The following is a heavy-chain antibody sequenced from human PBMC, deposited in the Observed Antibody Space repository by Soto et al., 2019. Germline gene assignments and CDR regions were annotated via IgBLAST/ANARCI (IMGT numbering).Heavy chain of an antibody. CDR3: ARSIAAAGRGGNWFDP. J-gene: IGHJ5*02. D-gene: IGHD6-13*01. V-gene: IGHV4-59*08. CDR2: IYYSGST. Sequence: QVQLQESGPGLVKPSETLSLTCTVSGGSISSYYWSWIRQPPGKGLEWIGYIYYSGSTNYNPSLKSRVTISVDTSKNQCSLKLSSVTAADTAVYYCARSIAAAGRGGNWFDPWGQGTLVTVSS. CDR1: GGSISSYY.